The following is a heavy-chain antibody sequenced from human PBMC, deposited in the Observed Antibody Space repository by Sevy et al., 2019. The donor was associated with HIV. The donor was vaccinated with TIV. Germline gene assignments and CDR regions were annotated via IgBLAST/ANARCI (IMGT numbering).Heavy chain of an antibody. CDR2: ISYDGSNK. J-gene: IGHJ6*02. D-gene: IGHD3-3*01. V-gene: IGHV3-30-3*01. Sequence: GGSLRLSCAASGFTFSSYAMHWVRQAPGKGLEWVAVISYDGSNKYYADSVKGRFTISRDNSKNTLYLQMNSLRAEDTAVYYCAREHSGGYYDFWSGYPRDYGMDVWGQWTTVTVSS. CDR1: GFTFSSYA. CDR3: AREHSGGYYDFWSGYPRDYGMDV.